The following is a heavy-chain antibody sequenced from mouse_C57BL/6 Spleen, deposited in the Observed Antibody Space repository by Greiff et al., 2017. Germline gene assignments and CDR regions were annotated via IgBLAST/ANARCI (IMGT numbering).Heavy chain of an antibody. D-gene: IGHD2-3*01. Sequence: EVKLVESEGGLVQPGSSMKLSCTASGFTFSDYYMAWVRQVPEKGLEWVANINYDGSSTYYLDSLKSRFIISRDNAKNILYLQMSSLKSEDTATYYCARSDGYCFDYWGQGTTLTVSS. J-gene: IGHJ2*01. CDR1: GFTFSDYY. CDR3: ARSDGYCFDY. V-gene: IGHV5-16*01. CDR2: INYDGSST.